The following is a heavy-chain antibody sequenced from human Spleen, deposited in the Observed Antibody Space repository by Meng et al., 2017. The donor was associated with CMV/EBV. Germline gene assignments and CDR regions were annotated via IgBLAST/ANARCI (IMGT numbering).Heavy chain of an antibody. D-gene: IGHD6-13*01. Sequence: GESLKISCEASGFAFSNHWMHWVRRAPGKGLLWVSRVHSDGSGIAYADSVKGRFTISRDNAKNTVYLQMNSLRGEDKAVYYCARASPYSSTYFDYWGQGAVVTVSS. CDR1: GFAFSNHW. CDR2: VHSDGSGI. V-gene: IGHV3-74*01. CDR3: ARASPYSSTYFDY. J-gene: IGHJ4*02.